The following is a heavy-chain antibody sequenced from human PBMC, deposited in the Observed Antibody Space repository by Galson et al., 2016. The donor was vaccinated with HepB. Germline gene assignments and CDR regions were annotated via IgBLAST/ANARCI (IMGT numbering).Heavy chain of an antibody. V-gene: IGHV1-46*01. CDR1: GYTFPNNN. Sequence: SVKVSCKASGYTFPNNNMHWVRQAPGQGLEWMGIIFDDGRPNRYAQKFQGRVTMTRDTSTSSVYMELSSLRSEDTAMYYCARHRSITARGRIDPWGQGTLVTVSS. CDR3: ARHRSITARGRIDP. J-gene: IGHJ5*02. D-gene: IGHD2-15*01. CDR2: IFDDGRPN.